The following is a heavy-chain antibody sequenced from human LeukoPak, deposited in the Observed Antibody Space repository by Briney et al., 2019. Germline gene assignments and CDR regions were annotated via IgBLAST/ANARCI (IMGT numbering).Heavy chain of an antibody. CDR3: ARLRAVAGNRKYYYYGMDV. V-gene: IGHV4-59*08. Sequence: SETLSLTCTVSGGSISSYYWSWIRRPPGKGLEWIGYIYYSGSTNYNPSLKSRVTISVDTSKNQFSLKLSSVTAADTAVYYCARLRAVAGNRKYYYYGMDVWGQGTTVTVS. J-gene: IGHJ6*02. CDR1: GGSISSYY. D-gene: IGHD6-19*01. CDR2: IYYSGST.